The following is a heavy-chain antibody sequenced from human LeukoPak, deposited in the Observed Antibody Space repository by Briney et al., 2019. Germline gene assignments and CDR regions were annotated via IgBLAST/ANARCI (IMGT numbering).Heavy chain of an antibody. J-gene: IGHJ6*02. V-gene: IGHV1-69*04. CDR1: GGTFSSYA. CDR3: ARGSSTRGPYYYGMDV. D-gene: IGHD2-2*01. CDR2: IIPILGIA. Sequence: ASVTVSCKASGGTFSSYAISWVRPAPGQGLEWMGRIIPILGIANYAQKFQGRVTITADKSTSTAYMELSSLRSEDTAVYYCARGSSTRGPYYYGMDVWGQGTTVTVSS.